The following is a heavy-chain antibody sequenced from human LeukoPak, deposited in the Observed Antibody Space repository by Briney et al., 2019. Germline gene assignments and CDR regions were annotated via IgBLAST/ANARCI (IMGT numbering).Heavy chain of an antibody. D-gene: IGHD6-13*01. Sequence: SETLSLTCGVSGYSISSGQYWGWIRQPPGKGLEGIGSIYHSGSTYYNPSLNSRVTIPVDTSRKQCALKLASVTPGDTAVYYCARLGSSWSDPWGQGTLVTVSS. CDR3: ARLGSSWSDP. CDR2: IYHSGST. V-gene: IGHV4-38-2*01. J-gene: IGHJ5*02. CDR1: GYSISSGQY.